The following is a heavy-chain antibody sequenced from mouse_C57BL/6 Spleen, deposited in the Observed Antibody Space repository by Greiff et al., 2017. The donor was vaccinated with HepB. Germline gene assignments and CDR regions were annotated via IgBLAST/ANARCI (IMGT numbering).Heavy chain of an antibody. CDR1: GYAFTNYL. Sequence: ESGAELVRPGTSVKVSCKASGYAFTNYLIEWVKQRPGQGLEWIGVINPGSGGTNYNEKFKGKATLTADKSSSTAYMQLSSLTSEDSAVYFCARRGDGAWFAYWGQGTLVTVSA. J-gene: IGHJ3*01. CDR3: ARRGDGAWFAY. V-gene: IGHV1-54*01. CDR2: INPGSGGT.